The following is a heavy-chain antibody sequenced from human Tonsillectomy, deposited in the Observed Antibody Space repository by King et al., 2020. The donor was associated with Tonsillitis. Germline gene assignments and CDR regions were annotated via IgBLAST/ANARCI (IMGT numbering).Heavy chain of an antibody. CDR3: ATAPDNPHCDS. Sequence: QLQESGPGLVKPSETLSLTCTVSGGSSRSNYWNWIRQPPGKGLEWIGYVYDSGSTYYNPSLKSRVTISMDTSKKQFSLKLTAVTAADTAVYYCATAPDNPHCDSWGQGTLAT. V-gene: IGHV4-59*01. CDR2: VYDSGST. J-gene: IGHJ4*02. CDR1: GGSSRSNY. D-gene: IGHD1-14*01.